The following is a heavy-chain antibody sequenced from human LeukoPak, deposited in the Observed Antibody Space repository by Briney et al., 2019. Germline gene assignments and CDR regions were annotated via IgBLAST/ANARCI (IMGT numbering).Heavy chain of an antibody. CDR1: GFTFSGYN. Sequence: GGSLRLSCAASGFTFSGYNMNWVRQAPGKGLEWVSSITSSSSYIYYADSVKGRFTISRDNAKNSLFLQMNSLTAEDTAVYYCASDPYSGGYWNYYYYYMDVWGKGTTVTISS. V-gene: IGHV3-21*01. CDR3: ASDPYSGGYWNYYYYYMDV. CDR2: ITSSSSYI. J-gene: IGHJ6*03. D-gene: IGHD1-26*01.